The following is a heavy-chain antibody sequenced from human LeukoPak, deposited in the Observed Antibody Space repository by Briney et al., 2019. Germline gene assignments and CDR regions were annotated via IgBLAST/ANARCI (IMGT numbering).Heavy chain of an antibody. CDR2: IYYSAST. V-gene: IGHV4-59*01. Sequence: PSETLSLTCTVSGGSISSYYWSWIRQPPGKGLEWIGYIYYSASTNYNPSLKSRVTISVDTSKNQFSLKLSSVTAADTAVYYCARDTRSSGFDYWGQGTLVTVSS. CDR3: ARDTRSSGFDY. D-gene: IGHD6-19*01. CDR1: GGSISSYY. J-gene: IGHJ4*02.